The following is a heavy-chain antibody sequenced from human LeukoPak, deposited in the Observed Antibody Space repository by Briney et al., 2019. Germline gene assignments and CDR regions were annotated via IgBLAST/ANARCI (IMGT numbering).Heavy chain of an antibody. J-gene: IGHJ6*02. CDR2: INLSGGST. CDR1: GSTFTRSY. Sequence: APVRPSCTPSGSTFTRSYMHWVRQAPGHGLECRGIINLSGGSTSHAQKFQGRVTMTRDTSTSTVYMELSSLRSEDTAVYYCARGFSSSWYHYYYYYGMDVWGQGTTVTVSS. D-gene: IGHD6-13*01. V-gene: IGHV1-46*01. CDR3: ARGFSSSWYHYYYYYGMDV.